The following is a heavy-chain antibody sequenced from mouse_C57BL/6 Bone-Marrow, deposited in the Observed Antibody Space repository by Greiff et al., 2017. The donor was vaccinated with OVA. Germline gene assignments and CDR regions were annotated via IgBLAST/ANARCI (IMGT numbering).Heavy chain of an antibody. CDR1: GFTFSSYA. D-gene: IGHD1-1*01. V-gene: IGHV5-9-1*02. J-gene: IGHJ1*03. CDR2: ISSGGDYI. Sequence: EVKVEESGEGLVKPGGSLKLSCAASGFTFSSYAMSWVRQTPEKRLEWVAYISSGGDYIYYADTVKGRFTISRDNARNTLYLQMSSLKSEDTAMYYCTRGDYGSSPWYFDVWGTGTTVTVSS. CDR3: TRGDYGSSPWYFDV.